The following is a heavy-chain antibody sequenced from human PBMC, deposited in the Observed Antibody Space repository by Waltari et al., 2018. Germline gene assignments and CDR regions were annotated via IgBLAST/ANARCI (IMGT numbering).Heavy chain of an antibody. CDR1: GYTLTELS. CDR2: FDPEDGET. D-gene: IGHD5-12*01. CDR3: ATDPGQKDGWIDAFDI. Sequence: QVQLVQSGAEVKKPGASVKVSCKVTGYTLTELSMPWVRKAPGKGLEWMGGFDPEDGETIYAQKFQGRVTMTEDTSTDTAYMELSSLRSEDTAVYYCATDPGQKDGWIDAFDIWGQGTMVTVSS. J-gene: IGHJ3*02. V-gene: IGHV1-24*01.